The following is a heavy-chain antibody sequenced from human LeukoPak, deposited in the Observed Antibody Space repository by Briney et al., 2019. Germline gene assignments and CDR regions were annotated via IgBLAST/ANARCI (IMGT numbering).Heavy chain of an antibody. CDR3: ARARGYGSGSHDY. Sequence: SETLSLTCTVSGGSISSSSYYWGWIRQPPGKGLEWIGSIYYSGSTYYNPSLKSRVTISVDTSKNQFSLKLSSVTAADTAVYYCARARGYGSGSHDYWGQGTLVTVSS. D-gene: IGHD3-10*01. CDR2: IYYSGST. V-gene: IGHV4-39*01. J-gene: IGHJ4*02. CDR1: GGSISSSSYY.